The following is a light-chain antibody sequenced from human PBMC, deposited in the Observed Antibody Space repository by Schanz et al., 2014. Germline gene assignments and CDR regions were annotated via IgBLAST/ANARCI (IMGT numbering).Light chain of an antibody. CDR1: SSDVGGYNY. Sequence: QSTLTQPRSVSGSPGQSVTISCTGTSSDVGGYNYVSWYRQHPGKAPKLMIYDVSKRPSGVPDRFSGSKSGNTASLTISGLQAEDEADYYCNSYTTIATLMFGGGTKLTVL. V-gene: IGLV2-11*01. J-gene: IGLJ3*02. CDR2: DVS. CDR3: NSYTTIATLM.